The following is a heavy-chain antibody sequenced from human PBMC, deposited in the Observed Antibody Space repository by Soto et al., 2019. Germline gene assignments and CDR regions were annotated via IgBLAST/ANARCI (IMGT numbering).Heavy chain of an antibody. CDR2: INAGNGNT. Sequence: GASVKVYCKACGDTFTRYAMHWVRQAPGQRLEWMGWINAGNGNTKYSQKFQGRVTITRDTSASTAYMELSSLRSEDTAVYYCASFPSMGRRPSKSFLPRGPAPFVTLSS. CDR1: GDTFTRYA. V-gene: IGHV1-3*01. J-gene: IGHJ5*02. D-gene: IGHD3-16*02. CDR3: ASFPSMGRRPSKSFLP.